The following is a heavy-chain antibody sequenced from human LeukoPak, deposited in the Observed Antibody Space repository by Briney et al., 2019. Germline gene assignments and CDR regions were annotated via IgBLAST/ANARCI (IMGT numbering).Heavy chain of an antibody. CDR2: IRYDGSNK. Sequence: GGSLRLSCAASAFTFSSYGMHWVRQAPGKGLEWVAFIRYDGSNKYYADSVKGRFTISRDNSKNTLYLQMNSLRAEDTAVYYCAKEAEGGPLYSPWNWFDPWGQGTLVTVSS. CDR1: AFTFSSYG. CDR3: AKEAEGGPLYSPWNWFDP. V-gene: IGHV3-30*02. D-gene: IGHD4-11*01. J-gene: IGHJ5*02.